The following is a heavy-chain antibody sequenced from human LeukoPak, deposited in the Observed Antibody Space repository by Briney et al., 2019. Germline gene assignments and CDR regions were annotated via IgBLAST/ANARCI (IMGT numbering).Heavy chain of an antibody. D-gene: IGHD4-17*01. CDR1: GGSISSYY. CDR2: IYYSGST. CDR3: ARHQSSYGDYGFDY. J-gene: IGHJ4*02. Sequence: PSETLSLTCTVSGGSISSYYWGWIRQPPGKGLEWIGSIYYSGSTYYNPSLKSRVTISVDTSKNQFSLKLSSVTAADTAAYYCARHQSSYGDYGFDYWGQGTLVTVSS. V-gene: IGHV4-39*01.